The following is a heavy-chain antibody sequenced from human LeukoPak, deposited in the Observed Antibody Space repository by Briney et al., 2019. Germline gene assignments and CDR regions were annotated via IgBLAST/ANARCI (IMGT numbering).Heavy chain of an antibody. V-gene: IGHV4-4*07. Sequence: SETLSLTCTVSGGSISSYYWSWIRQPAGKGLEWIGRNYTSGSTNYNPSLKSRVTMSVDTSKNQFSLKLSSVTAADTAVYYCARDWSLYCSSTSCSRWDAFDIWGQGTMVTVSS. CDR1: GGSISSYY. J-gene: IGHJ3*02. CDR2: NYTSGST. CDR3: ARDWSLYCSSTSCSRWDAFDI. D-gene: IGHD2-2*01.